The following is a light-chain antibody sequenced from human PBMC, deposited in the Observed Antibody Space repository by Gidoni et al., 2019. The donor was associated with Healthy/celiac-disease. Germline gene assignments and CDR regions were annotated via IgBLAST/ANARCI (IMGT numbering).Light chain of an antibody. CDR3: KQDNNWPPGGT. CDR1: QIIGTN. CDR2: DAS. Sequence: DIVITHSPATLSVSPGERATLSCRASQIIGTNLAWYQQKPGQSPRLLIYDASARATAISARFSGSGSGKEFNITISSLQSEDSAVYYCKQDNNWPPGGTFGQGTKVEIK. J-gene: IGKJ1*01. V-gene: IGKV3-15*01.